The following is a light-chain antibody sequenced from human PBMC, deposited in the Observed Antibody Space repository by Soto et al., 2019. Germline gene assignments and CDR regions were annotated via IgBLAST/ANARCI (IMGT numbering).Light chain of an antibody. Sequence: FVLTQSPGTLSLSPGERATFSCRASQSVRGNYIAWYQQKPGQAPRVLIFEASKRATGTPDRFSGSGSGTDFTLTISRLEPEDFAVYYCQQYGSSPMYTFGQGTKLEIK. J-gene: IGKJ2*01. CDR3: QQYGSSPMYT. CDR1: QSVRGNY. V-gene: IGKV3-20*01. CDR2: EAS.